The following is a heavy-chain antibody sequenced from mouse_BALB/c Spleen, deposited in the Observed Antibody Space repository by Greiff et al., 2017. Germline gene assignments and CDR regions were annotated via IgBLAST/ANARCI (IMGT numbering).Heavy chain of an antibody. D-gene: IGHD2-1*01. CDR2: INPSTGYT. J-gene: IGHJ4*01. Sequence: QVQLQQSGAELAKPGASVKMSCKASGYTFTSYWMHWVKQRPGQGLEWIGYINPSTGYTEYNQKFKDKATLTADKSSSTAYMQLSSRTSEASAVYDCARGVYGNYGGGDTWGQGTSVTVSS. CDR1: GYTFTSYW. V-gene: IGHV1-7*01. CDR3: ARGVYGNYGGGDT.